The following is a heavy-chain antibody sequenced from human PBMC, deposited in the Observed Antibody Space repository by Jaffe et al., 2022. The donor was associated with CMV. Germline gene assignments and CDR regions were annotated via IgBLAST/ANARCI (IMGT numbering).Heavy chain of an antibody. V-gene: IGHV3-21*01. CDR3: ARDGPYCGGDCYSFDY. CDR2: ISSSSSYI. J-gene: IGHJ4*02. D-gene: IGHD2-21*02. Sequence: EVQLVESGGGLVKPGGSLRLSCAASGFTFSSYSMNWVRQAPGKGLEWVSSISSSSSYIYYADSVKGRFTISRDNAKNSLYLQMNSLRAEDTAVYYCARDGPYCGGDCYSFDYWGQGTLVTVSS. CDR1: GFTFSSYS.